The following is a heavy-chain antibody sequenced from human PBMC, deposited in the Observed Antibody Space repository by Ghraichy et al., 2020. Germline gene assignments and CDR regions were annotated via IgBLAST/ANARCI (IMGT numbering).Heavy chain of an antibody. CDR1: GFTFSSYS. Sequence: GESLNISCAASGFTFSSYSMNWVRQAPGKGLEWVSYISSSSSTIYYADSVKGRFTISRDNAKNSLYLQMNSLRDEDTAVYYCARDPNYDILTGFDPWGQGTLVTVSS. D-gene: IGHD3-9*01. CDR2: ISSSSSTI. CDR3: ARDPNYDILTGFDP. V-gene: IGHV3-48*02. J-gene: IGHJ5*02.